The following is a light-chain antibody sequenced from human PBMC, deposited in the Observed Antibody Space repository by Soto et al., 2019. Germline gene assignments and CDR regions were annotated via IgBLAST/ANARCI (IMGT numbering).Light chain of an antibody. J-gene: IGKJ1*01. CDR1: QSISSW. CDR2: DAS. CDR3: QQYNSYPWT. Sequence: DVPMTQSPSRFFASVGDKGTLPCPASQSISSWLAWYQQKPGKAPKLLIYDASSLESGVPSRFSGSGSGTEFTLTISSLQPDDFATYYCQQYNSYPWTFGQGTKVDIK. V-gene: IGKV1-5*01.